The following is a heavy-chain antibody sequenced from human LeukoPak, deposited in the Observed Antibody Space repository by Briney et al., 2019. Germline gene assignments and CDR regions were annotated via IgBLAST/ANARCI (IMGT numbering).Heavy chain of an antibody. D-gene: IGHD6-13*01. CDR1: GYTLTELS. Sequence: EASVKVSCKVSGYTLTELSMHWVRQAPGKGLEWMGGFDPEDGETIYAQKFQGRVTITADESTSTAYMELSSLRSEDTAVYYCARDCSIAAAAITNWFDPWGQGTLVTVSS. V-gene: IGHV1-24*01. J-gene: IGHJ5*02. CDR2: FDPEDGET. CDR3: ARDCSIAAAAITNWFDP.